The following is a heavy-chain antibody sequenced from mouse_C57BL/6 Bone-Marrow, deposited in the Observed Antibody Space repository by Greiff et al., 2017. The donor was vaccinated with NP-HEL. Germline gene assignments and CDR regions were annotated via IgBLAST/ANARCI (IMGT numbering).Heavy chain of an antibody. CDR1: GFSLTSYG. D-gene: IGHD3-2*02. CDR3: ARKRAAQATYAMDY. CDR2: IWSGGST. V-gene: IGHV2-2*01. J-gene: IGHJ4*01. Sequence: VKLMESGPGLVQPSQSLSITCTVSGFSLTSYGVHWVRQSPGKGLEWLGVIWSGGSTDYNAAFISRLSISKDNSKSQVFFKMNSLQADDTAIYYCARKRAAQATYAMDYWGQGTSVTVSS.